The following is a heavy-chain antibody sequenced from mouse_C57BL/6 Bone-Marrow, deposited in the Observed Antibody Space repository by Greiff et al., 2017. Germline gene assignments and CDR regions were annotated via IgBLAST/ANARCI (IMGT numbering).Heavy chain of an antibody. CDR3: TRGLPLNYAMDY. J-gene: IGHJ4*01. V-gene: IGHV5-9-1*02. D-gene: IGHD3-1*01. CDR2: ISSGGDYI. Sequence: EVKLMESGEGLVKPGGSLKLSCAASGFTFSSYAMSWVRQTPEKRLVWVAYISSGGDYIYYADTVKGRFTISRDNARNTLYLQMSSLKSEDTAMYYCTRGLPLNYAMDYWGQGTSVTVSS. CDR1: GFTFSSYA.